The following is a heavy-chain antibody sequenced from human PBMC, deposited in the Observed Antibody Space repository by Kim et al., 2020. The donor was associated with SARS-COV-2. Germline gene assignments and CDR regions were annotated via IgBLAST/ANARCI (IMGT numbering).Heavy chain of an antibody. CDR1: GGTFSSYA. D-gene: IGHD2-15*01. CDR3: AREGCSGGSCDYSGYYYYGMDV. J-gene: IGHJ6*02. Sequence: SVKVSCKASGGTFSSYAISWVRQAPGQGLEWMGGIIPIFGTANYAQKFQGRVTITADESTSTAYMELSSLRSEDTAVYYCAREGCSGGSCDYSGYYYYGMDVWGQGTTVTVSS. V-gene: IGHV1-69*13. CDR2: IIPIFGTA.